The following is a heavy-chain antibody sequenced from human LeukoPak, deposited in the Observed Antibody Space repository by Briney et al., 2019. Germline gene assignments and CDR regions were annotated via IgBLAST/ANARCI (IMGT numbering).Heavy chain of an antibody. J-gene: IGHJ4*02. Sequence: GGSLRLSCAASGFTFSSYGMHWIRQAPGKGLEWEAVISYDGSNKYYADSVKGRFTISRDNSKNTLYLQMNSLRAEDTAVYYCAKCTGFGELYGIDYWGQGTLVTVSS. V-gene: IGHV3-30*18. D-gene: IGHD3-10*01. CDR3: AKCTGFGELYGIDY. CDR2: ISYDGSNK. CDR1: GFTFSSYG.